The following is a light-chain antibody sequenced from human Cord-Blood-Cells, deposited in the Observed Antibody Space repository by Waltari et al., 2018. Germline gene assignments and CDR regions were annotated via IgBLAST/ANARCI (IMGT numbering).Light chain of an antibody. CDR3: SSYAGSTYWV. Sequence: QSALTQPPSASGSPGQSVTISCTGTSSDVGGYNYVSWYQQHPGKAPTLMIYEVSKRPSGVPDRFSGSKSGTTASLTVSGLQAEDEADYYCSSYAGSTYWVFGGGTKLTVL. CDR2: EVS. CDR1: SSDVGGYNY. J-gene: IGLJ3*02. V-gene: IGLV2-8*01.